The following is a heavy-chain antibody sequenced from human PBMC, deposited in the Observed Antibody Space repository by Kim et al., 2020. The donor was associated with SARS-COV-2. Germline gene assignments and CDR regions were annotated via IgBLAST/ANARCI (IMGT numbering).Heavy chain of an antibody. V-gene: IGHV3-48*03. CDR1: GFTFSSYE. Sequence: GGSLRLSCAASGFTFSSYEMNWVRQAPGKGLEWVSYISSSGSTIYYADSVKGRFTISRDNAKNSLYLQMNSLRAEDTAVYYCARDLVFTSGSYPGRWGQGTLVTVSS. J-gene: IGHJ4*02. CDR2: ISSSGSTI. D-gene: IGHD1-26*01. CDR3: ARDLVFTSGSYPGR.